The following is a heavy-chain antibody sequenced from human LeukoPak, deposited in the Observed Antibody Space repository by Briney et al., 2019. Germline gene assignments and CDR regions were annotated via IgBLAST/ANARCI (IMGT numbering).Heavy chain of an antibody. D-gene: IGHD1-26*01. V-gene: IGHV1-18*01. CDR1: GYTFTSYG. Sequence: ASVKVSCKASGYTFTSYGTSWVRQAPGQGLEWMGWISAYNGNTNYAQKLQGRVTMTTDTSTSTAYMELRSLRSDDTAVYYCAREHVHSGSYALDYWGQGTLVTVSS. J-gene: IGHJ4*02. CDR2: ISAYNGNT. CDR3: AREHVHSGSYALDY.